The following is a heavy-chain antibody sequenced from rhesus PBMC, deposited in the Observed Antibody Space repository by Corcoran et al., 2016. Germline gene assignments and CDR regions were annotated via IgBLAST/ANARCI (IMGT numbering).Heavy chain of an antibody. V-gene: IGHV4-122*02. J-gene: IGHJ6*01. CDR2: ITYSGST. CDR1: GGSISSGYYY. D-gene: IGHD6S26*01. Sequence: QVQLQESGPGLVKPSETLSLTCAVSGGSISSGYYYWSWIRQPPGKGLEWIGYITYSGSTSYNPSLKGRVTISRDTSKNQFSLKLSSVTAADTAVYYCARDVGRLVGGLDSWGQGVVVTVSS. CDR3: ARDVGRLVGGLDS.